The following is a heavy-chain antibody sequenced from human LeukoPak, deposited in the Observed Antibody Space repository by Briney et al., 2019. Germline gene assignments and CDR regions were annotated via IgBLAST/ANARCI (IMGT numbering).Heavy chain of an antibody. Sequence: PSETLSLTCTVSGGSISSSSYYWGWIRQPPGKGLEWIGYIYYSGSTNYNPSLKSRVTISVDTSKNQFSLKLSSVTAADTAVYYCARGQGNWNPYYFDYWGQGTLVTVSS. J-gene: IGHJ4*02. D-gene: IGHD1-20*01. CDR2: IYYSGST. CDR1: GGSISSSSYY. CDR3: ARGQGNWNPYYFDY. V-gene: IGHV4-61*05.